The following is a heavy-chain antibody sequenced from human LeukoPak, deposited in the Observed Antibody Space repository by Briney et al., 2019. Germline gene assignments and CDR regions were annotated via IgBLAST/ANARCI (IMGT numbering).Heavy chain of an antibody. Sequence: PGGSLRLSCAASGFTFSSYSMNWVRQAPGKGLEWVSFISTSSSYIHNADSVKGRFTISRDNAENSLYLQMNGLRAEDTAVYYCARAAIAAARIYYYMDVWGKGTTVTVSS. D-gene: IGHD6-13*01. CDR2: ISTSSSYI. CDR3: ARAAIAAARIYYYMDV. CDR1: GFTFSSYS. V-gene: IGHV3-21*01. J-gene: IGHJ6*03.